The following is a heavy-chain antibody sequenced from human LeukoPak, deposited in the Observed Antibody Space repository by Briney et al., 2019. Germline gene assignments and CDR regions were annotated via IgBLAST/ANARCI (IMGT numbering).Heavy chain of an antibody. V-gene: IGHV4-34*01. D-gene: IGHD6-19*01. J-gene: IGHJ4*02. Sequence: PSETLSLTCAVYGGSFSGYYWSWFRQPPGKGLEWIGEINHSGSTNYNPSLKSRVTISVDTSKNQFSLKLSSVTAADTAVYYCARWAVADPDYWGQGTLVTVSS. CDR2: INHSGST. CDR1: GGSFSGYY. CDR3: ARWAVADPDY.